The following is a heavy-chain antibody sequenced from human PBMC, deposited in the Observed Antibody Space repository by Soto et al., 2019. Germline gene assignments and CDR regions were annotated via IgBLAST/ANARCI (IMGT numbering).Heavy chain of an antibody. D-gene: IGHD3-22*01. CDR2: IIPIFGTA. J-gene: IGHJ5*02. CDR3: ARDRSSPDYYDSSGYPIDNWFDP. V-gene: IGHV1-69*13. Sequence: GASVKVSCKASGGTFSSSAISWVLPAPGQGLEWMGGIIPIFGTANYAQKFQGRVTITADESTSTAYMELSSLRSEDTAVYYCARDRSSPDYYDSSGYPIDNWFDPWGQGTLVTVSS. CDR1: GGTFSSSA.